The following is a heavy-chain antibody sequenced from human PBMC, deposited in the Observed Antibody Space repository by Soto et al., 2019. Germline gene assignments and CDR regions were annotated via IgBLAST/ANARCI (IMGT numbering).Heavy chain of an antibody. J-gene: IGHJ6*02. Sequence: QVQLVQSGAEVRRPGSSVKVSCKASEDTFSTYAIGLVRQAPGQGLEWMGGIIPIFDTTNYAQSFRDRVTITADKSTNTVYMELSSLRFEDTAVYYCARSSRRSVDSCSGFQAWGQGTTVTVSS. CDR2: IIPIFDTT. CDR1: EDTFSTYA. V-gene: IGHV1-69*06. D-gene: IGHD2-15*01. CDR3: ARSSRRSVDSCSGFQA.